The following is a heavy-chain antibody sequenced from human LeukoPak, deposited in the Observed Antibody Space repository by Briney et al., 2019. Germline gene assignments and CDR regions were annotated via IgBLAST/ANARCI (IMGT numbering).Heavy chain of an antibody. CDR2: INWNGGST. D-gene: IGHD3-10*02. V-gene: IGHV3-20*04. CDR1: GFTVSSNY. Sequence: GGSLRLSCAASGFTVSSNYMSWVRQAPGKGLEWVSGINWNGGSTGYADSVKGRFTISRDNAKNSLYLQMNSLRAEDTAVYYCAELGITMIGGVWGKGTTVTISS. CDR3: AELGITMIGGV. J-gene: IGHJ6*04.